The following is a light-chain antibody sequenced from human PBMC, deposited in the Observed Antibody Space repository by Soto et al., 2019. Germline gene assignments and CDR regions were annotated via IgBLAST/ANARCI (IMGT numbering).Light chain of an antibody. CDR1: TRDIAGYNY. Sequence: ALTQPASVSGSLGQSITISCTGTTRDIAGYNYISWYQQLPGKAPKLMIYQVTIRPSGISNRFSGSKSGNTASLTISGLQAEGEADYYCTSFSSSTSLYVFGTGTKVTVL. CDR3: TSFSSSTSLYV. J-gene: IGLJ1*01. V-gene: IGLV2-14*01. CDR2: QVT.